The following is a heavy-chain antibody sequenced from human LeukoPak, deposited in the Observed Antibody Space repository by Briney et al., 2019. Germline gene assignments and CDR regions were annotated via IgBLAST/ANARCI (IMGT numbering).Heavy chain of an antibody. CDR2: IDPKDSKT. Sequence: GASVKVSCTTSGFAFSSYYVHWLRQAPGKGLEWLGRIDPKDSKTISAEKFQDRVTITADTSTDTVYMELSSLTSDDTAIFYCAIADSGWFDSWGQGTRVSVSS. V-gene: IGHV1-69-2*01. CDR1: GFAFSSYY. J-gene: IGHJ5*01. CDR3: AIADSGWFDS. D-gene: IGHD6-19*01.